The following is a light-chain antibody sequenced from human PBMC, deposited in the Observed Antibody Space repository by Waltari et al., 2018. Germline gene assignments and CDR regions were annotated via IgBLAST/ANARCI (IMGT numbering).Light chain of an antibody. J-gene: IGKJ3*01. CDR3: QQANSFPFT. Sequence: DIQMTQSPSSVSASVGHRVTITCRASQDLHTWLAWYQQTPGKAPKLLIQGASSLQSGVPSRFSGSGSGTDFTLTISSLQPEDVATYYCQQANSFPFTFGPGTKVDIK. V-gene: IGKV1-12*01. CDR2: GAS. CDR1: QDLHTW.